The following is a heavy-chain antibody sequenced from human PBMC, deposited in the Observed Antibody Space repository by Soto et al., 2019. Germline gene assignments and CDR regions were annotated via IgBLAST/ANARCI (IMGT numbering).Heavy chain of an antibody. V-gene: IGHV1-18*01. CDR2: ISAHNGNT. Sequence: QVHLVQSGAEVKKPGASVKVSCKGSGYIFTTYSITWVRQAPGQGLEWMGWISAHNGNTNYAQKLQGRVTVTRDTSTSTAYMELRSLRSDDTAMYYCARGRYGDYWGQGALVTVSS. CDR1: GYIFTTYS. J-gene: IGHJ4*02. D-gene: IGHD1-1*01. CDR3: ARGRYGDY.